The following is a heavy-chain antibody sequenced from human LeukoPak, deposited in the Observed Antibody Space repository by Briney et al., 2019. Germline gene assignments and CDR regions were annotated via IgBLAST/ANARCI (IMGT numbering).Heavy chain of an antibody. D-gene: IGHD1-7*01. J-gene: IGHJ4*02. CDR1: GLTFRTTW. CDR2: MDGEGTTI. Sequence: GGSLRLSCATSGLTFRTTWMHWVRQAPGKGLMWVSRMDGEGTTIDYADSVKGRFTVSRDYAKNTLFLQMNNLRTEDTALYFCATARNFRFEYWGQGSLVIVSA. CDR3: ATARNFRFEY. V-gene: IGHV3-74*01.